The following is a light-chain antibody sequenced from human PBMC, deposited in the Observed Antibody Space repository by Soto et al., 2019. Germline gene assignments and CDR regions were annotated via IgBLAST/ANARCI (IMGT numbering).Light chain of an antibody. V-gene: IGKV3-20*01. CDR2: VTS. Sequence: VLTQSPGTLSLSPGERATLSCRSSQTLSTMFLAWYQQKPGQAPGLLIYVTSTRAAGIPDKFSGSGAGTHFTLDMSRLEPEDIAVYYWQHYGSAPYTFGQGTKLEIK. J-gene: IGKJ2*01. CDR3: QHYGSAPYT. CDR1: QTLSTMF.